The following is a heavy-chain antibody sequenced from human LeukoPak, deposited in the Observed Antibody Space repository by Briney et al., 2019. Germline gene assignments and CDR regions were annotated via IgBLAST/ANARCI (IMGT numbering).Heavy chain of an antibody. J-gene: IGHJ4*02. Sequence: GGSLRLSCAASGFTFSSYAMPWVRQAPGKGLEWVAVISYDGSNKYYADSVKGRFTISRDNSKNTLYLQMNSLRAEDTAVYYCARSNWNDGSGPYYFDYWGQGTLVTVSS. D-gene: IGHD1-20*01. CDR2: ISYDGSNK. CDR1: GFTFSSYA. V-gene: IGHV3-30-3*01. CDR3: ARSNWNDGSGPYYFDY.